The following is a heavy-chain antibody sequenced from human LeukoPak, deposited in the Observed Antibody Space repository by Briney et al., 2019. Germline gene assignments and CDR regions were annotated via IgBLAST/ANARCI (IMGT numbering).Heavy chain of an antibody. CDR2: ISGSGYSR. CDR3: AKEAGYSGYDYPDY. CDR1: GFTFSSYA. J-gene: IGHJ4*02. D-gene: IGHD5-12*01. V-gene: IGHV3-23*01. Sequence: GGSLRLSCAASGFTFSSYALSWVRQAPGKGLEWVSGISGSGYSRNYADSVKGRFTISRDNSENTLYLQMNSLRVEDTAVYYCAKEAGYSGYDYPDYWGQGTLVTVSS.